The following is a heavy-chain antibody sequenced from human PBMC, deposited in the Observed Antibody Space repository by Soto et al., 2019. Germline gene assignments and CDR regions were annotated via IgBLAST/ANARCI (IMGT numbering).Heavy chain of an antibody. V-gene: IGHV1-18*01. CDR2: ISAYNGNT. D-gene: IGHD2-15*01. J-gene: IGHJ4*02. CDR1: GYTFTSYG. CDR3: ARDRSYGYCSGGSRSLFDY. Sequence: QVQLVQSGAEVKKPGASVKVSCKASGYTFTSYGISWVRQAPGQGLEWMGWISAYNGNTNYAQKLQGRVTMTTDTSTSTGYMELRSLRSDYTAVYYCARDRSYGYCSGGSRSLFDYWGQGTLVTVSS.